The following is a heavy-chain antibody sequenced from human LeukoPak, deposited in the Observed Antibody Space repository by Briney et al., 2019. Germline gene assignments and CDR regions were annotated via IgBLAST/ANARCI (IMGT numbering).Heavy chain of an antibody. V-gene: IGHV4-59*01. CDR1: GGSISSYY. CDR2: IYDSGST. Sequence: KTSETLSLTCTVSGGSISSYYWSWIRQPPGKGLEWIGYIYDSGSTKYNPSLKSRLTISVDTSKNQFSLKLSSVTAADTAVYYCARDQSIAAAGTKPRYYFDYWGQGTLVTVSS. CDR3: ARDQSIAAAGTKPRYYFDY. D-gene: IGHD6-13*01. J-gene: IGHJ4*02.